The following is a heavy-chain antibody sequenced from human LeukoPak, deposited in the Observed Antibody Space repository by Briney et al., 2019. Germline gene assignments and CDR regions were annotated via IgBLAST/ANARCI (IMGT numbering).Heavy chain of an antibody. CDR3: ARGSSGWYGGKLWFDP. CDR1: GGSISSYY. Sequence: PSETLSLTCTGSGGSISSYYWSWIRQPPGKGLEWIGYIYYSGSTNYNPSLKSRVTISVDTSKNQFSLKLSSVTAADTAVYYCARGSSGWYGGKLWFDPWGQGTLVTVSS. CDR2: IYYSGST. V-gene: IGHV4-59*01. J-gene: IGHJ5*02. D-gene: IGHD6-19*01.